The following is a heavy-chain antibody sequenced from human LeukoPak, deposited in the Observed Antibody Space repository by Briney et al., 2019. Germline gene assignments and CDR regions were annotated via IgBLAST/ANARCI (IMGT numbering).Heavy chain of an antibody. CDR2: ISYDGSSK. V-gene: IGHV3-30*18. D-gene: IGHD4-23*01. CDR3: AKDIDYGGNPGPDH. J-gene: IGHJ5*02. CDR1: GFTFSSYW. Sequence: GGSLRLSCAASGFTFSSYWMSWVRQAPGKGLEWVAVISYDGSSKYYEDSVKGRFTISRDNSKNKLYLQVNSLRPEDTALYYCAKDIDYGGNPGPDHWGQGSLVTVSS.